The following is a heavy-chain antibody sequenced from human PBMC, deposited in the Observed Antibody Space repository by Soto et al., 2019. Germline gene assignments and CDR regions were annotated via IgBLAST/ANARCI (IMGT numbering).Heavy chain of an antibody. Sequence: PSETLSLTCTVSGGSISSSSYYWDWVRQPPGKGLDWIGSIFYSGTTYHNPPLKSRVTISVDTSKNHFSLKLSSVTAADTAVYYCARRGGAAAPYYNAMDVWGQGTTVTVSS. V-gene: IGHV4-39*02. CDR1: GGSISSSSYY. CDR3: ARRGGAAAPYYNAMDV. D-gene: IGHD3-10*01. CDR2: IFYSGTT. J-gene: IGHJ6*02.